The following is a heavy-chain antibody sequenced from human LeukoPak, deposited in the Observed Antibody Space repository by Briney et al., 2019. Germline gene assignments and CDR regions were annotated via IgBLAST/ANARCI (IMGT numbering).Heavy chain of an antibody. J-gene: IGHJ4*02. CDR3: ARDRGVNYDFWSGYLDY. CDR1: GYTFTSYD. V-gene: IGHV1-69*13. D-gene: IGHD3-3*01. CDR2: IIPIFGTA. Sequence: SVKVSCKASGYTFTSYDINWVRQAPGQGLEWMGGIIPIFGTANYAQKFQGRVTITADESTSTAYMELSSLRSEDTAVYYCARDRGVNYDFWSGYLDYWGQGTLVTVSS.